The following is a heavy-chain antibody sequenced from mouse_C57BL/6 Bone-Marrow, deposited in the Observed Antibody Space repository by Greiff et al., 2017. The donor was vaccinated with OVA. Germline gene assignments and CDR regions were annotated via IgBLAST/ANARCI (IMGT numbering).Heavy chain of an antibody. CDR3: ARFATTVVATYYYAMDD. Sequence: EVQLQESVAELVRPGASVKLSCTASGFNIKNTYTHWVKQRPEQGLEWIGRIDPANGNTNYAPKFKGKATLTADNSSNTAYLQLSSLTSEETDIYSGARFATTVVATYYYAMDDWGKGTSVTVSS. J-gene: IGHJ4*01. D-gene: IGHD1-1*01. CDR2: IDPANGNT. V-gene: IGHV14-3*01. CDR1: GFNIKNTY.